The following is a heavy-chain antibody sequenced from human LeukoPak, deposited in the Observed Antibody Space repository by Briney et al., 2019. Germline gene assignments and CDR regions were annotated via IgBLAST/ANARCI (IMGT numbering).Heavy chain of an antibody. CDR3: ARERQDTIVHSGAFDI. V-gene: IGHV3-30*04. CDR1: GLTFSTYF. J-gene: IGHJ3*02. CDR2: IASEGRHT. Sequence: PGGSLRLSCAVSGLTFSTYFMHWVRQAPGKGREWVAVIASEGRHTFYVESVKGRFTISRDNSKNTPYLQRNSLRAEDTAVYFCARERQDTIVHSGAFDISGQGTTVTVSS. D-gene: IGHD3-10*01.